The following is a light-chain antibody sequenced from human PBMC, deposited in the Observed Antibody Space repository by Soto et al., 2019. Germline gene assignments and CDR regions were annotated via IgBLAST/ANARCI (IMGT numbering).Light chain of an antibody. V-gene: IGKV3-15*01. CDR3: QQYNKWPLT. CDR2: GVS. J-gene: IGKJ4*01. CDR1: QSVSSN. Sequence: EIVMTQSPGTLSVSPGERATLSCRASQSVSSNLAWYQQKPGQAPRLLMYGVSTRATGIPARFSGSGSVTEFTLTINSLQSEDFAIYYCQQYNKWPLTFGGGTKVDIK.